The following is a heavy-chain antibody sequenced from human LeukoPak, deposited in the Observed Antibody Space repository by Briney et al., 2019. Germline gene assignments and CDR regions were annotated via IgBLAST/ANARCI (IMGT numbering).Heavy chain of an antibody. CDR3: ARDLRQRISRDYYYYYGMDV. V-gene: IGHV3-23*01. CDR2: ISGSGGST. J-gene: IGHJ6*02. Sequence: GGSLRLSCAASGFTFGSYAMSWVRQAPGKGLEWVSAISGSGGSTYYADSVKGRFTISRDNSKNTLYLQMNSLRAEDTAVYYCARDLRQRISRDYYYYYGMDVWGQGTTVTVSS. D-gene: IGHD6-25*01. CDR1: GFTFGSYA.